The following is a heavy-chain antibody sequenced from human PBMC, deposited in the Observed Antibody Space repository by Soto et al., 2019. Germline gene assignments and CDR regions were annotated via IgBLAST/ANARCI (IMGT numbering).Heavy chain of an antibody. CDR3: ATYDYGDNNF. D-gene: IGHD4-17*01. CDR2: ISYDGNNQ. J-gene: IGHJ4*02. CDR1: GFTFSKYA. V-gene: IGHV3-30-3*01. Sequence: QVYLVESGGGVVQPGRSLRLSCAASGFTFSKYAVQWVRQAPGKGLEWVALISYDGNNQFYADSVKGRFTSSRDNSRNTLYLQMGSLPPEETAIYYWATYDYGDNNFWGQGTLVTVSS.